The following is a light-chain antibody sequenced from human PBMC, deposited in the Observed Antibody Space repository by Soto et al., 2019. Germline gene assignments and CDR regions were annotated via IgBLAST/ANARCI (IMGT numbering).Light chain of an antibody. V-gene: IGLV2-8*01. CDR1: SSDIGGYNS. CDR3: SSYTDRNNLV. J-gene: IGLJ1*01. Sequence: QSVLTQSPSASGSPGQSVTISCTGTSSDIGGYNSVSWYQQHPGKAPKVMIYDVSKRPSGVPDRFSGSKSGNTASLTVSALQAEDEADYYCSSYTDRNNLVFGTGTMLTVL. CDR2: DVS.